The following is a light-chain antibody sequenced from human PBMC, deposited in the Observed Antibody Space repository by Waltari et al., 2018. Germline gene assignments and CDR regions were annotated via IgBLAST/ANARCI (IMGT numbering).Light chain of an antibody. CDR2: RAS. CDR1: QSVSSN. CDR3: QQYNNWPRVT. Sequence: EIVMTQSPATLSVSPGERATLPCRASQSVSSNLAWYQQKPGQAPRLLIYRASTRATGIPARFSGSGSGTEFTLTISSLQSEDFAVYYCQQYNNWPRVTFGQGTKLEIK. V-gene: IGKV3-15*01. J-gene: IGKJ2*01.